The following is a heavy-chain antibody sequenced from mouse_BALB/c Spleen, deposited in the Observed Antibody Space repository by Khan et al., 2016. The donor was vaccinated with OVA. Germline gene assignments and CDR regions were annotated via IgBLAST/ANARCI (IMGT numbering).Heavy chain of an antibody. CDR2: INTYTGEP. CDR1: GYTFTNYG. J-gene: IGHJ4*01. V-gene: IGHV9-3-1*01. D-gene: IGHD2-10*01. Sequence: LVESGPELKKPGETVKISCKASGYTFTNYGLNWVKQAPGKGLKWMGWINTYTGEPTFADDFKGRFAFSLETSASTAYLQIINLKSEDTATYFCARPPYFSYVMVYWGQGTSVTVSS. CDR3: ARPPYFSYVMVY.